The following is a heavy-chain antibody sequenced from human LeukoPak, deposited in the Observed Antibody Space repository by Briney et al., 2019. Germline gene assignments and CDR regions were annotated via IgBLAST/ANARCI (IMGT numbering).Heavy chain of an antibody. D-gene: IGHD2-2*01. CDR3: AKGRLVPAALLDY. Sequence: GGSLRLSCAASGITFSSYPMNWVRRAPGKGLEWVSGIGGRGDTTYNADSVKGRFTISRDSSKNTLYLQMSSLRVEDTAVYYCAKGRLVPAALLDYWGQGTLVTVSS. CDR2: IGGRGDTT. J-gene: IGHJ4*02. CDR1: GITFSSYP. V-gene: IGHV3-23*01.